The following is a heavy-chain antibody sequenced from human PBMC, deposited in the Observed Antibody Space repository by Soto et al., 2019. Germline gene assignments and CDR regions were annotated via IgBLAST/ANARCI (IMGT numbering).Heavy chain of an antibody. CDR1: GYTFTSYQ. CDR3: ARDGPPTTTGVGPSYTMDV. Sequence: QMQLVQSGAEVKKPGASVKVSCKASGYTFTSYQMHWVRQAPGQGLEWMGIINPSGGRITYAPRFQGRVMMTRDTSTNTVYMELRSPRSEDTAVYYCARDGPPTTTGVGPSYTMDVWGQGTTVTVS. CDR2: INPSGGRI. J-gene: IGHJ6*02. D-gene: IGHD3-3*01. V-gene: IGHV1-46*01.